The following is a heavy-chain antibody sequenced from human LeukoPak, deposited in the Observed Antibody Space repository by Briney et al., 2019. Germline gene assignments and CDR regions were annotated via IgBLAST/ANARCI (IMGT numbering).Heavy chain of an antibody. Sequence: GGSLRLSCAASGFTFSSYAMHWVRQAPGKGLEWVAVITYDGSNKYYADSVKGRFTISRDNSKNTLYLQMNSLRAEDTAVYYCAKGSGSYLSPLYYFDYWGQGTLVTVSS. CDR1: GFTFSSYA. J-gene: IGHJ4*02. CDR2: ITYDGSNK. V-gene: IGHV3-30*04. CDR3: AKGSGSYLSPLYYFDY. D-gene: IGHD1-26*01.